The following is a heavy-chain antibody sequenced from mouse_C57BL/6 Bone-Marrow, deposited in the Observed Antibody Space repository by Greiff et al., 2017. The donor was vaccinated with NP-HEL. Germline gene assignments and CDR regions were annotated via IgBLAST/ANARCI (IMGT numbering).Heavy chain of an antibody. V-gene: IGHV14-3*01. CDR1: GFNIKNTY. D-gene: IGHD2-2*01. J-gene: IGHJ1*03. CDR3: ERGGSGVTRRGYWYFDV. CDR2: IDPANGNT. Sequence: VQLQQSVAELVRPGASVKLSCTASGFNIKNTYMHWVKQRPEQGLEWIGRIDPANGNTKYAPTFQGKATITADTSSNPAYLQLSSLTSEDTAIYYCERGGSGVTRRGYWYFDVWGTGTTVTVSS.